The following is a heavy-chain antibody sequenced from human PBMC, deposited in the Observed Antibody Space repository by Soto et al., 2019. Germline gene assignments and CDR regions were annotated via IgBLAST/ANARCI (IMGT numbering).Heavy chain of an antibody. CDR2: IDNDGGDT. Sequence: VQLVESGGALVQPGGSLRLSCTASGFILSNSWMHWVRQAPGKGLVWVSRIDNDGGDTSYADFAKGRFTISRDSAKNTLYLQMNSLRVEDTAVYYCGSVFENWGQGTLVTVSS. CDR3: GSVFEN. D-gene: IGHD1-26*01. CDR1: GFILSNSW. V-gene: IGHV3-74*02. J-gene: IGHJ4*02.